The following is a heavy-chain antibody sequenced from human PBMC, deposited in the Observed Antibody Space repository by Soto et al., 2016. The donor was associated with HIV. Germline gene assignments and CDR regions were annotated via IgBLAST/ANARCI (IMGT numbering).Heavy chain of an antibody. D-gene: IGHD2-2*01. CDR3: ARGLRDCSSTSCPLRFDP. CDR2: IIPNFGTG. Sequence: QVQLVQSGAEVKKPGSSVKVSCKASGGTFSSFAISWVRQAPGQGLEWMGGIIPNFGTGNYAQKFQGRVTITRNTPISTAYMELSSLRSEDTAVYYCARGLRDCSSTSCPLRFDPWGQGTLVTVSS. CDR1: GGTFSSFA. J-gene: IGHJ5*02. V-gene: IGHV1-69*06.